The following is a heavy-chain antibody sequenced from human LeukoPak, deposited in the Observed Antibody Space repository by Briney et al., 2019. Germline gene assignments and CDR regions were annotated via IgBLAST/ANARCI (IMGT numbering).Heavy chain of an antibody. V-gene: IGHV3-23*01. D-gene: IGHD1-26*01. J-gene: IGHJ6*03. CDR3: AKDGVGRYPYYMDV. Sequence: GGSLRLSCAASGFTFSSYAMSWVRQAPEKGLEWVSAISGSGGSTYYADSVKGRFTISRDNSKKTLYLQMNSLRAEDTAVYYCAKDGVGRYPYYMDVWGKGTTVTIFS. CDR1: GFTFSSYA. CDR2: ISGSGGST.